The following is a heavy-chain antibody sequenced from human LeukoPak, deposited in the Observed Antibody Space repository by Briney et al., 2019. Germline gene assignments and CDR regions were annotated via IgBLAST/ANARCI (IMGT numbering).Heavy chain of an antibody. J-gene: IGHJ6*02. CDR3: AKSSLAHQGYYYGMDV. CDR1: GFTVSSNY. CDR2: ISGSGGST. V-gene: IGHV3-23*01. Sequence: GGSLRLSCAASGFTVSSNYMSWVRQAPGKGLEWVSDISGSGGSTYYADSVKGRFTISRDNSKNTLYLQMNSLRAEDTAVYYCAKSSLAHQGYYYGMDVWGQGTTVTVSS.